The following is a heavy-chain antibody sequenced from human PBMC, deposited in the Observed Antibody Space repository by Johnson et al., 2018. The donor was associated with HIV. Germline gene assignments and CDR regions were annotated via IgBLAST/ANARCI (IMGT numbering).Heavy chain of an antibody. CDR2: ISYDGSNK. J-gene: IGHJ3*02. Sequence: QMLLVESGGGVVQPGRSLRLSCAASGFTYSSYAMHWVRQAPGKGLEWVAVISYDGSNKYYADSVKGRVTISRDNSKNTLYLQMNSPRAEDTAVYYCVQGVPNPAGAFDIWGRGTMVTVSS. D-gene: IGHD6-19*01. V-gene: IGHV3-30*04. CDR3: VQGVPNPAGAFDI. CDR1: GFTYSSYA.